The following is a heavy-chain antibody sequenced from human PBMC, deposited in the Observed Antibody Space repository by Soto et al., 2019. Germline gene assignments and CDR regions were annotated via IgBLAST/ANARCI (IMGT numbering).Heavy chain of an antibody. V-gene: IGHV4-39*01. Sequence: PSETLSLTCTVSGDSISSGTYFWGWVRQPPGKGLEWIGSIYHSGSTYYNPSLKSRVTISVDTSKNHFSLKLRSVTAADTAVYYCARHLGEGYFDYWGQGTLVTSPQ. CDR3: ARHLGEGYFDY. CDR1: GDSISSGTYF. J-gene: IGHJ4*02. CDR2: IYHSGST.